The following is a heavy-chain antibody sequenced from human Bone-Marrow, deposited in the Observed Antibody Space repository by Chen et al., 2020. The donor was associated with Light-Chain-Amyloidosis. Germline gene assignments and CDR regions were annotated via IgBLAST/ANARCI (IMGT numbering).Heavy chain of an antibody. D-gene: IGHD2-21*02. CDR1: GGSFSDYY. CDR2: IKNSGST. CDR3: AKSLYCGGDCA. V-gene: IGHV4-34*02. J-gene: IGHJ5*01. Sequence: QVQLQQWGAGLLRPSETLSLTCAVYGGSFSDYYWSWIRQSPGKGLEWIGEIKNSGSTKYNPSLKSRVSMSLDTSKNQFSLKLSSVTAADTAIYYCAKSLYCGGDCAWGHGTLVTVSS.